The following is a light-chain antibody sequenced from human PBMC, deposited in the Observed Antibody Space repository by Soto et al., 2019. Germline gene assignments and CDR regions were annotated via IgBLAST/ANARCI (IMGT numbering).Light chain of an antibody. CDR1: QDISRW. CDR2: AAS. CDR3: QQVNSFPLT. Sequence: GDRVTITCRASQDISRWLGWYQQKPGRVPKLLIYAASSLQTGVPSRFSGSGSGTDFTLTISSLQPEDFATYYCQQVNSFPLTFGGGTEVEIK. J-gene: IGKJ4*01. V-gene: IGKV1D-12*01.